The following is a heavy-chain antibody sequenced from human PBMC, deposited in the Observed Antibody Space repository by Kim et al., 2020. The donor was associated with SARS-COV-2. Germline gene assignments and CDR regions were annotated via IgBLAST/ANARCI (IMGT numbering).Heavy chain of an antibody. Sequence: SETLSLTCAVYGGSFSGYSWSWIRQPPGKGLEYIGEITHSGSTNYNPSLKGRVTISVDTSKNQFSLKVSSVTAADTAVFYCARLRGGSLFEYWGLGTL. J-gene: IGHJ4*02. V-gene: IGHV4-34*01. D-gene: IGHD1-26*01. CDR2: ITHSGST. CDR1: GGSFSGYS. CDR3: ARLRGGSLFEY.